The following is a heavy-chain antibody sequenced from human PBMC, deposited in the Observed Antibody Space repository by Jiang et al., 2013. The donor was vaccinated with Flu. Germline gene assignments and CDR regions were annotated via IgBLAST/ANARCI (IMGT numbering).Heavy chain of an antibody. V-gene: IGHV4-38-2*01. CDR1: GYSISSGYH. D-gene: IGHD3-10*01. CDR2: IHHSGGA. J-gene: IGHJ4*02. CDR3: GRRGGYYGSGSYGDS. Sequence: GSGLVKPSETLSLTCAVSGYSISSGYHWGWIRQPPGMGLEWIGNIHHSGGAYYNPSLKSRVTISADTSKNQFSLKLSSVTAADTAVYYCGRRGGYYGSGSYGDSWGQGMLVTVSS.